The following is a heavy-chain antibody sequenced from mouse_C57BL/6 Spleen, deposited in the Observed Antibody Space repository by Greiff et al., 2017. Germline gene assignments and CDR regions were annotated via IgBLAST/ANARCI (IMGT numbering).Heavy chain of an antibody. CDR1: GYTFTSYW. CDR2: IDPNSGGT. CDR3: ARGGTTVVEDYAMDY. V-gene: IGHV1-72*01. Sequence: QVQLQQPGAELVKPGASVKLSCKASGYTFTSYWMHWVKQRPGGGLEWIGRIDPNSGGTKYNEKFKSKATLTVDKPSSTAYMQLSSLTSEDSAVYYCARGGTTVVEDYAMDYWGQGTSVTVSS. J-gene: IGHJ4*01. D-gene: IGHD1-1*01.